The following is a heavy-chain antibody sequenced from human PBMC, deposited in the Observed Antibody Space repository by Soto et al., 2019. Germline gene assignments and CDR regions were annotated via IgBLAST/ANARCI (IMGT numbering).Heavy chain of an antibody. V-gene: IGHV3-53*04. D-gene: IGHD2-15*01. CDR2: IYSGGST. CDR1: GFTVSSNY. Sequence: HPGGSLRLSCAASGFTVSSNYMSWVRQAPGKGLEWVSVIYSGGSTYYADSVKGRFTISRHNSKNTLYLQMNSLRAEDTAVYYCAATRVDCSGGSCYSGFDPWGQGTLVTVSS. CDR3: AATRVDCSGGSCYSGFDP. J-gene: IGHJ5*02.